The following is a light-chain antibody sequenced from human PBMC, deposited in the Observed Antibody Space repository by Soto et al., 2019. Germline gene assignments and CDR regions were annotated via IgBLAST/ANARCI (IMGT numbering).Light chain of an antibody. CDR3: CSYAGSSTYV. Sequence: QSALTQPASVSGSPGQSITISCTGTSSDVGSYNFVSWYQQHHGKAPKLMIYEGSERPSGVSNRFSGSKSGNTASLTISGLQAEDEADYYCCSYAGSSTYVFGGGTQLTVL. CDR1: SSDVGSYNF. J-gene: IGLJ7*01. CDR2: EGS. V-gene: IGLV2-23*01.